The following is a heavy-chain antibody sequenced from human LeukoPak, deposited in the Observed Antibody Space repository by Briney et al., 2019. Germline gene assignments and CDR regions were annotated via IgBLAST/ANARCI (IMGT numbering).Heavy chain of an antibody. CDR2: IWYDGSNK. J-gene: IGHJ4*02. V-gene: IGHV3-33*01. CDR1: GFTFSSYG. Sequence: GRSLRLSCAASGFTFSSYGMHWIRQAPGKGLEWVAVIWYDGSNKYYADSVKGRFTISRDNAKNSLYLQMNSLRAEDTAVYYCARGNPKGSYYGSGSYYNDYWGQGTLVTVSS. D-gene: IGHD3-10*01. CDR3: ARGNPKGSYYGSGSYYNDY.